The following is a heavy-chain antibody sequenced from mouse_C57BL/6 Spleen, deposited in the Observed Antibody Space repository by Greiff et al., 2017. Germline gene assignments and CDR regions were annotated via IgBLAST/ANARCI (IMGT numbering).Heavy chain of an antibody. Sequence: EVKLMESGGGLVKPGGSLKLSCAASGFTFSSYTMSWVRQTPEKRLEWVATISGGGGNTYYPDSVKGRFTISRDNAKNTLYLQMSSLRSEDTALYYCARLITTVVRYYFDYWGQGTTLTVSS. CDR3: ARLITTVVRYYFDY. CDR1: GFTFSSYT. D-gene: IGHD1-1*01. CDR2: ISGGGGNT. J-gene: IGHJ2*01. V-gene: IGHV5-9*01.